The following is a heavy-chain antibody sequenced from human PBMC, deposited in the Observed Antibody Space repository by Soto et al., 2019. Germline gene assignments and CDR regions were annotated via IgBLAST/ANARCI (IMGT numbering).Heavy chain of an antibody. CDR2: IKQDGSEE. V-gene: IGHV3-7*01. Sequence: PGGSLRLSCAASGFTFSGYWMTWVRQAPGKGLEWVANIKQDGSEEYYVDSVKGRFTISRDNAKNSVSLQMNSLRAEDTAVYYCAREYTAWPLAYGLDVWGQGTTVTVSS. D-gene: IGHD2-2*02. CDR1: GFTFSGYW. CDR3: AREYTAWPLAYGLDV. J-gene: IGHJ6*02.